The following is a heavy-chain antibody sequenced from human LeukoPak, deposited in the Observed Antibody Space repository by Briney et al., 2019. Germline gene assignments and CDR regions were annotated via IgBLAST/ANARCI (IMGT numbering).Heavy chain of an antibody. Sequence: PSETLSLTCTVSGGSISSSRYYWGWIRQPRGKALECVGSIFYRRSTSYNPSLKSRVTISVDTSKNQFSLNLSSVTAADTAVFYCARHYYYGPDYWGQGTLVTVSS. CDR3: ARHYYYGPDY. J-gene: IGHJ4*02. CDR2: IFYRRST. V-gene: IGHV4-39*01. CDR1: GGSISSSRYY. D-gene: IGHD3-10*01.